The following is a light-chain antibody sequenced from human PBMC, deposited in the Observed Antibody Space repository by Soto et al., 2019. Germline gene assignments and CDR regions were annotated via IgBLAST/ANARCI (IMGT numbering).Light chain of an antibody. V-gene: IGKV4-1*01. CDR2: WAS. J-gene: IGKJ1*01. CDR3: QQYYSTPTWT. Sequence: DIVMTQSPDSLAVSLCERATINCKSSQRFLYGSNNKYYLAWYQQKPGQPPKLLIYWASTRESGVPDRFSGSGSGTDFTLTISSLQAEDVAVYYCQQYYSTPTWTFGQGTKVDIK. CDR1: QRFLYGSNNKYY.